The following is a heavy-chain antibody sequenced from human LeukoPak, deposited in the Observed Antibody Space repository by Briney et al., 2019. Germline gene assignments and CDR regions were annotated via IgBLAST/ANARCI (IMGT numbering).Heavy chain of an antibody. CDR1: GFTFSNYW. Sequence: GGSLRLSCAASGFTFSNYWMTWVRQAPGKGLEWVANINRDGSERYYVDSVKGRFTISRDDAKSSLYLQMNSLRAEDTAVYYCAKSSYYDASGYYREYYFDSWGQGTLVTVSS. D-gene: IGHD3-22*01. CDR2: INRDGSER. J-gene: IGHJ4*02. V-gene: IGHV3-7*03. CDR3: AKSSYYDASGYYREYYFDS.